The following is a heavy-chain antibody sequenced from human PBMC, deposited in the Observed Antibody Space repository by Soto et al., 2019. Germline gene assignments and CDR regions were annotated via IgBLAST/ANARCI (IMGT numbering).Heavy chain of an antibody. CDR3: ATFVDYGLDFDY. Sequence: GGSLRLSCAASGFTFSDYYMSWIRQAPGKGLEWVSYISSSGSTKYYADSVKGRFTISSDNAKNSRYLQMNSLRAEDTAVYYCATFVDYGLDFDYWGQGTLVTVSS. CDR2: ISSSGSTK. CDR1: GFTFSDYY. D-gene: IGHD4-17*01. J-gene: IGHJ4*02. V-gene: IGHV3-11*01.